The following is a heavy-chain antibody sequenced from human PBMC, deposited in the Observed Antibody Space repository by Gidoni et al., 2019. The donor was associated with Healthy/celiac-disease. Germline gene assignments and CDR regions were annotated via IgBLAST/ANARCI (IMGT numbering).Heavy chain of an antibody. CDR3: AKVSDDSSWYWNAFDI. D-gene: IGHD6-13*01. CDR2: ISGSGGST. Sequence: EVQLLESGGGLVQPGGSLRLSCAASGFTFSSYAMSWVRQAPGKGLEWVSAISGSGGSTYYADSVKGRFTISRDNSKNTLYLQMNSLRAEDTAVYYCAKVSDDSSWYWNAFDIWGQGTMVTVSS. J-gene: IGHJ3*02. V-gene: IGHV3-23*01. CDR1: GFTFSSYA.